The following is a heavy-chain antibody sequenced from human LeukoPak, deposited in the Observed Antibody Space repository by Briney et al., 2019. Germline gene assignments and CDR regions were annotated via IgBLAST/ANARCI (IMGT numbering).Heavy chain of an antibody. CDR1: GYTFTSYY. J-gene: IGHJ4*02. D-gene: IGHD2-15*01. Sequence: ASVKVSCKASGYTFTSYYMHWVRQAPGQGLEWMGIINPSGGSTSYAQKFQGRVTKTRDTSTSTVYMELSSLRSEDTAMYYCARAGPTVVVVAAPDYWGQGTLVTVSS. CDR3: ARAGPTVVVVAAPDY. V-gene: IGHV1-46*01. CDR2: INPSGGST.